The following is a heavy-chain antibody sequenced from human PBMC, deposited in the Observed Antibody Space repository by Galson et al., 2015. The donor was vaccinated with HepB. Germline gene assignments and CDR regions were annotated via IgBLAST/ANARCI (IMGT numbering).Heavy chain of an antibody. D-gene: IGHD3-10*01. CDR3: AHMYYYGSGSYCHDY. Sequence: PALVKPTQTLTLTCTFSGSSLSTSGVGVGWIRQPPGKALEWLGIIYWDDTQRYSPSLRNRITFTKDPSKNQGVLTMTNVDPVDTATYYCAHMYYYGSGSYCHDYWGQGTLVTVSS. CDR2: IYWDDTQ. J-gene: IGHJ4*02. V-gene: IGHV2-5*02. CDR1: GSSLSTSGVG.